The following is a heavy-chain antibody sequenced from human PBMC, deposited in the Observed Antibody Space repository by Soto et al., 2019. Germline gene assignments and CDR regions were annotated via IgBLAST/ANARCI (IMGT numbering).Heavy chain of an antibody. J-gene: IGHJ4*02. D-gene: IGHD1-26*01. CDR3: ARDRGPRWELREWYFDY. Sequence: ASVKVSCKTSGYTFTTYGVSWVRQAPGQGLEWMGWISAYNGNTNYAQKLQGRVTMTTDTSTSTAYMELRGLRSDDTAVYYCARDRGPRWELREWYFDYWGQGTLVTVSS. CDR1: GYTFTTYG. CDR2: ISAYNGNT. V-gene: IGHV1-18*04.